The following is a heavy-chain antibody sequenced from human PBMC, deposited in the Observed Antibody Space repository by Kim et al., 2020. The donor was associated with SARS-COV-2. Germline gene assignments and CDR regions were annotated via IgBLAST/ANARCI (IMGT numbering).Heavy chain of an antibody. V-gene: IGHV4-39*01. CDR3: ARQGSSGWFDP. Sequence: SETLSLTCTVSGGPISSTSYYWGWIRQPPGKGLEWIGSIYYSWSTYYNPSLKSRVTISVDTSKNQFSLRLSSVTAPDTALYYCARQGSSGWFDPWGQGTL. D-gene: IGHD6-6*01. CDR2: IYYSWST. CDR1: GGPISSTSYY. J-gene: IGHJ5*02.